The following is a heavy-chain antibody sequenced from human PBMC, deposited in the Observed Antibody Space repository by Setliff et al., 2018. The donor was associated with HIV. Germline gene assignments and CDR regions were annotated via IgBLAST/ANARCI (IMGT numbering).Heavy chain of an antibody. J-gene: IGHJ4*02. CDR2: IKDDGSDK. CDR3: ANIPGYSSK. Sequence: HPGGSLRLSCSASGFSFSNYWMNWVRQPPGKGLEWVANIKDDGSDKNYADSVKGRFTISRDNVRHLVYLQMDSLRDDDTAVYYCANIPGYSSKWGLGTLVTVSS. D-gene: IGHD2-2*01. CDR1: GFSFSNYW. V-gene: IGHV3-7*01.